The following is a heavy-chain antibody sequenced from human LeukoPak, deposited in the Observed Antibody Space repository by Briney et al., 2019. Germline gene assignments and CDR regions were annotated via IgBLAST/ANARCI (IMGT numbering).Heavy chain of an antibody. J-gene: IGHJ5*02. CDR3: ARREGDYYGSGSYYEP. D-gene: IGHD3-10*01. CDR1: GYSFTSYW. Sequence: HGESLKISCKGSGYSFTSYWIGWVRQMPGKGLEWMGIIYPGDSDTRYSPSFQGQVTISADKSISTAYLQWSSLKASDTATYYCARREGDYYGSGSYYEPWGQGTLVTVSS. CDR2: IYPGDSDT. V-gene: IGHV5-51*01.